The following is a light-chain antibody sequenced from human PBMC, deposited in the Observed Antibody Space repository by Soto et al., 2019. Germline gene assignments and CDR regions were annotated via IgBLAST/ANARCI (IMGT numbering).Light chain of an antibody. CDR1: QTISSW. CDR2: KAS. CDR3: QQYGSSGT. V-gene: IGKV1-5*03. J-gene: IGKJ1*01. Sequence: DIQMTQSPSTLSGSVGDRVTITCRASQTISSWLAWYQQKPGKAPKLLIYKASTLKSGVPSRFSGSGSGTDFTLTISSLEPEDFAVYYCQQYGSSGTFGQGTKVDI.